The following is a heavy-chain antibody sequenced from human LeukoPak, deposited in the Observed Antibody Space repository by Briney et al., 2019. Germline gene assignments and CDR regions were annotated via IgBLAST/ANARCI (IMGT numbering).Heavy chain of an antibody. CDR1: GFTFSDHF. CDR2: TRNKANSYIT. V-gene: IGHV3-72*01. D-gene: IGHD1-26*01. Sequence: GGSLRLSCAASGFTFSDHFLDWVRQAPGKGLEWVGRTRNKANSYITEYAASVKGRFTVSRDDSKNSLYLQMSSLKTDDTAMYYCASIRGTFGYWGQGTLVTVSS. CDR3: ASIRGTFGY. J-gene: IGHJ4*02.